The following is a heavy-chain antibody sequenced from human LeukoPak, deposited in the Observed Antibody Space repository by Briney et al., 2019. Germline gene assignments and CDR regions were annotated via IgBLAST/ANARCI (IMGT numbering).Heavy chain of an antibody. V-gene: IGHV3-23*01. CDR1: GFTFSSSA. CDR3: AKGGKWDVTPFDY. Sequence: GGSLRLSCAASGFTFSSSAMSWVRQVPGKGLEWVSGISASGGSTSYADSVRGRFTISRDNSKNTLYLQVNSLRAEDTAVYYCAKGGKWDVTPFDYWGQGTLVTVSS. D-gene: IGHD1-26*01. J-gene: IGHJ4*02. CDR2: ISASGGST.